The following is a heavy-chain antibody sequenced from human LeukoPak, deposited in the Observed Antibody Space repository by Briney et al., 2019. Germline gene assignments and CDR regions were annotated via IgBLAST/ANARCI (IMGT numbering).Heavy chain of an antibody. Sequence: SETLSLTCTVSGGSISSSSYYWGWIRQPPGKGLEWIGSIYYSGSTYYNPSLKSRVTISVDTSKNQFSLKLSSVTAADTAVYYCARHLGIRFLEWLLRHGVFDYWGQGTLVTVSS. V-gene: IGHV4-39*01. D-gene: IGHD3-3*01. CDR3: ARHLGIRFLEWLLRHGVFDY. CDR2: IYYSGST. CDR1: GGSISSSSYY. J-gene: IGHJ4*02.